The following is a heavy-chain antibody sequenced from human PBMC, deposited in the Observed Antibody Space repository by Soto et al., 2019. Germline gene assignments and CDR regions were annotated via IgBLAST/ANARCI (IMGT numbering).Heavy chain of an antibody. V-gene: IGHV4-59*12. CDR3: ARSVFP. CDR1: GGSIGNSY. CDR2: IYYSGSS. J-gene: IGHJ5*02. Sequence: PSETLSLTCTVSGGSIGNSYWSWIRQSPGKGLEWIGYIYYSGSSNYNPSLKSRVTISVDTSKNQFSLKLSSVTAADTAVYYCARSVFPWGQGTLVTVSS.